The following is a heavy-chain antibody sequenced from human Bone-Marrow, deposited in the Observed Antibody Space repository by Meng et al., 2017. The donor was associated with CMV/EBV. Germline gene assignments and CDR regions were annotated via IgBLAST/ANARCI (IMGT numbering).Heavy chain of an antibody. CDR3: ARDLPYCSSTSCYSRFAP. CDR1: GYTFTGYY. CDR2: INPNSGGT. D-gene: IGHD2-2*01. Sequence: ASVKVSCKASGYTFTGYYMHWVRQAPGQGLEWMGWINPNSGGTNYAQKFQGRVTMTRDTSISTAYMELSRLRSDDTAVYYCARDLPYCSSTSCYSRFAPWGHGPRVTVSS. V-gene: IGHV1-2*02. J-gene: IGHJ5*02.